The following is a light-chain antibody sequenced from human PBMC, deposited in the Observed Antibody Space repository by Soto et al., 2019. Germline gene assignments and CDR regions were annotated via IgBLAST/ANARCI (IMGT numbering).Light chain of an antibody. Sequence: IQLTQSPSSLSASVGDRVTITCRASQGINSYLAWYQQKPGKAPKLLIYAASTLQSGVPSRFSGSGSGTDFTLTISCLQSEDFATYYCQQYYSYPPQGTFGQGTKVDI. CDR2: AAS. V-gene: IGKV1-9*01. J-gene: IGKJ1*01. CDR1: QGINSY. CDR3: QQYYSYPPQGT.